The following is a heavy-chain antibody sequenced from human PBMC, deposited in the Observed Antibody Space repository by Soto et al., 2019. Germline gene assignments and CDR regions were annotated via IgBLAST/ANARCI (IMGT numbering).Heavy chain of an antibody. CDR2: ISSSSSYI. J-gene: IGHJ6*03. V-gene: IGHV3-21*01. CDR1: GFTFSSYS. Sequence: GGSLRLSCAASGFTFSSYSMNWVRQAPGKGLEWVSSISSSSSYIYYADSVKGRFTISRDNAKNSLYLQMNSLRAEDTAVYYCARPYYYGSGSYYNYYYYYMDVWGKGTTVTVSS. CDR3: ARPYYYGSGSYYNYYYYYMDV. D-gene: IGHD3-10*01.